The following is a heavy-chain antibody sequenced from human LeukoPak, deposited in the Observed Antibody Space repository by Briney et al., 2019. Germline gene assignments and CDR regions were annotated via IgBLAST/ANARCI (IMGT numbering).Heavy chain of an antibody. CDR1: GFTFTNYW. CDR3: AREVNYYDSSGYYRN. J-gene: IGHJ4*02. V-gene: IGHV3-7*01. D-gene: IGHD3-22*01. Sequence: EPGGSLRLSCVVSGFTFTNYWMGWVRQAPGKGLEWVGNIKPDGSDKYYMDSMKGRFTISRDNSENSLHLHMNSLRAEDTAVYYCAREVNYYDSSGYYRNWGQGTLVTVSS. CDR2: IKPDGSDK.